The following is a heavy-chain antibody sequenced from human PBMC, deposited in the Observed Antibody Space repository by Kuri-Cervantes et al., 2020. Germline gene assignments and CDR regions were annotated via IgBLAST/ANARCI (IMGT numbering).Heavy chain of an antibody. V-gene: IGHV4-30-4*01. D-gene: IGHD4-17*01. Sequence: LRLSCTVSGGSISSGDYYWSWIRQPPGKDLEWIGYIYYSGSTYYNPSLKSRVTISVDTSKNQFSLKLSSVTAADTAVYYCARVFLGYGDYFDYWGQGTLVTVSS. CDR2: IYYSGST. CDR3: ARVFLGYGDYFDY. CDR1: GGSISSGDYY. J-gene: IGHJ4*02.